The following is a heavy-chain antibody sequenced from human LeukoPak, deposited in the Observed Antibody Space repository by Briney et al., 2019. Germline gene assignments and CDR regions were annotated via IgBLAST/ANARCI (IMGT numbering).Heavy chain of an antibody. CDR3: VRHVDVVVPAIDY. CDR2: IYYSGST. CDR1: GGSISSSSYY. D-gene: IGHD2-2*01. J-gene: IGHJ4*02. V-gene: IGHV4-39*01. Sequence: SETLSLTCTVSGGSISSSSYYWGWIRQPPGKGLEWIGSIYYSGSTNYNPSLKSRVTISVDTSKNQFSLKLSSVTAADTAVYYCVRHVDVVVPAIDYWGQGTLVTVSS.